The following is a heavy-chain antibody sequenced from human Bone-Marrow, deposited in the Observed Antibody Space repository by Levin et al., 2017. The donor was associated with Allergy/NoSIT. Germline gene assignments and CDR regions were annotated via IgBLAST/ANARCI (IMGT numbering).Heavy chain of an antibody. D-gene: IGHD5-24*01. J-gene: IGHJ3*02. V-gene: IGHV4-30-2*01. CDR2: IYHSGST. Sequence: SETLSLTCAVSGGSISSGGYSWSWIRQPPGKGLEWIGYIYHSGSTYYNPSLKSRVTISVDRSKNQFSLKLSSVTAADTAVYYCARGGWLQSYDAFDIWGQGTMVTVSS. CDR3: ARGGWLQSYDAFDI. CDR1: GGSISSGGYS.